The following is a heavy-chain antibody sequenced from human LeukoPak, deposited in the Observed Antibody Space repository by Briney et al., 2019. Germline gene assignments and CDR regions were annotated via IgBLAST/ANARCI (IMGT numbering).Heavy chain of an antibody. CDR3: ARDPPVSGSGSYRDY. D-gene: IGHD3-10*01. Sequence: ASVKVSCKASGYTFTSYGISWVRQAPGQGFEWMGWISAYNGNTNYAQKLQGRVTMTTDTSTSTAYMELRSLRSDDTAVYYCARDPPVSGSGSYRDYWGQGTLVTVSS. CDR2: ISAYNGNT. J-gene: IGHJ4*02. CDR1: GYTFTSYG. V-gene: IGHV1-18*01.